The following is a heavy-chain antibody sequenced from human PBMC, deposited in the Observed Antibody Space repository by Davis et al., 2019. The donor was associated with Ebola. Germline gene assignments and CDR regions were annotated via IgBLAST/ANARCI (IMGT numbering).Heavy chain of an antibody. D-gene: IGHD2-21*02. CDR3: ARVAGTAIRAYYFDY. V-gene: IGHV1-69*02. Sequence: SVKVSCKASGGTFSSYTITWVRQAPGQGLEWMGSIIPILGIADYAQKFQGRVTITADKSTSTASMELSSLRSEDTAMYYCARVAGTAIRAYYFDYWGQGTLVTVSS. CDR2: IIPILGIA. J-gene: IGHJ4*02. CDR1: GGTFSSYT.